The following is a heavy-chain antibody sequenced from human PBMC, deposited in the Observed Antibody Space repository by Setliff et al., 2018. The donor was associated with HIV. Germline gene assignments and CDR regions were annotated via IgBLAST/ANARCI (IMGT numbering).Heavy chain of an antibody. V-gene: IGHV4-38-2*01. CDR1: GFSISSGFF. CDR2: IYQSGTT. J-gene: IGHJ4*02. D-gene: IGHD4-17*01. Sequence: KPSETLSLTCAVSGFSISSGFFWGWVRQPPGKGLEWIGSIYQSGTTYYNPALKSRVTISVDTSKNQFSLRLTSVTAADTAVYFCARVETTVTSRLDYWGQGTLVTVSS. CDR3: ARVETTVTSRLDY.